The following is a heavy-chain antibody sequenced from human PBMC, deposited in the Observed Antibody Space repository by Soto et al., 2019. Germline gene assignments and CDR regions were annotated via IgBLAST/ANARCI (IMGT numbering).Heavy chain of an antibody. D-gene: IGHD2-15*01. Sequence: AAVKVSCKASGGTFSSYAISWVRQAPGQGLEWMGWMNPNSGNTVYAQKFRGRVTMTRNTSRRTAYIDLSSLSSDDFAVYYCARVMLGGHSDYSGQATLVTVSS. CDR3: ARVMLGGHSDY. V-gene: IGHV1-8*02. CDR2: MNPNSGNT. CDR1: GGTFSSYA. J-gene: IGHJ4*02.